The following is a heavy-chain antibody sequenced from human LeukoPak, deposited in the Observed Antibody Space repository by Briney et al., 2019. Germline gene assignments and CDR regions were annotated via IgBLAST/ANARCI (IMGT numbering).Heavy chain of an antibody. V-gene: IGHV1-69*05. Sequence: SVKVSCKASGGTFTSYAISWVRQAPGQGLEWMGGIIPIFGTANYAQKFQGRVTITTDESTSTAYMELSSLRSEDTAVYYCARDGADRASAAYYYYMDVWGKGTTVTVSS. J-gene: IGHJ6*03. CDR3: ARDGADRASAAYYYYMDV. CDR1: GGTFTSYA. CDR2: IIPIFGTA. D-gene: IGHD3-16*01.